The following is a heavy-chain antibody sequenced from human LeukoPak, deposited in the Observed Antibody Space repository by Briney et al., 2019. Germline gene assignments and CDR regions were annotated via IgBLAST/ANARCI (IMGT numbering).Heavy chain of an antibody. Sequence: GGSLRLSCAASGFTFSSYWMSWVRQAPGKGLEWVANIKQDGSEKYYVDSVKGRFTISRDNAKNSLYLQMNSLRAEDTAVYYCATGTTVTTDAIPHWGQGTLVTVSS. CDR2: IKQDGSEK. V-gene: IGHV3-7*01. CDR1: GFTFSSYW. D-gene: IGHD4-17*01. J-gene: IGHJ4*02. CDR3: ATGTTVTTDAIPH.